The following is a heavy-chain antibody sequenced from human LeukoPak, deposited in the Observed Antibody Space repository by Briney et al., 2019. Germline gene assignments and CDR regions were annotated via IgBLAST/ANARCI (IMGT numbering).Heavy chain of an antibody. CDR1: GYLINSGYC. V-gene: IGHV4-38-2*02. CDR2: IYSTGDT. Sequence: SETLSLTCSVSGYLINSGYCWGWFRQSPGKGLEWIGSIYSTGDTYDKRSLKRRVSISVDSSKNQFSLKLRSVTAADTAVYYCASRATVANIYFDSWGQGTLVTVSS. D-gene: IGHD5-12*01. CDR3: ASRATVANIYFDS. J-gene: IGHJ4*02.